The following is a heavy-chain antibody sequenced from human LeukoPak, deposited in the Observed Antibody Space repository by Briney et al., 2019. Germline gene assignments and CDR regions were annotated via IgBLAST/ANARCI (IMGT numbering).Heavy chain of an antibody. Sequence: ASVKVSCKASGYTFTSYGISWVRQAPGEGLEWRGWISTHNGDINYAQKFQGRVIMTKDTSMSTAYMEMRSLRSDDTAVYYCARDTTTFDPWGQGTLVTVSS. V-gene: IGHV1-18*01. CDR1: GYTFTSYG. CDR3: ARDTTTFDP. J-gene: IGHJ5*02. D-gene: IGHD2/OR15-2a*01. CDR2: ISTHNGDI.